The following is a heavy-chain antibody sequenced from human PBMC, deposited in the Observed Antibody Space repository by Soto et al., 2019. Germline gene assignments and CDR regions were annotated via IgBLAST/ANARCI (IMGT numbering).Heavy chain of an antibody. CDR3: ARDLGNPTRWFDP. D-gene: IGHD1-26*01. Sequence: PGGSLRLSCAASGFTFSSYWMSWVRQAPGKGLEWVANIKQDGSEKYYVDSVKGRFTISRDNAKNSLYLQMNSLRAEDTAVYYCARDLGNPTRWFDPWGQGTLVTVS. V-gene: IGHV3-7*03. CDR1: GFTFSSYW. J-gene: IGHJ5*02. CDR2: IKQDGSEK.